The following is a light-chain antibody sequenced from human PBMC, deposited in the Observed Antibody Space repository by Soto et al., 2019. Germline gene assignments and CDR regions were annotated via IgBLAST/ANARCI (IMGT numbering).Light chain of an antibody. Sequence: EIGMTQSPATLSVSPGERATLSCRASQSISSNLAWYQQKPGQAPRLLMFRTSSRATGFPARFSGSGSGTEFNLTISSLQSEDFGVYYCQQYNNWPRATFGGGTKVEIK. V-gene: IGKV3-15*01. CDR3: QQYNNWPRAT. CDR2: RTS. J-gene: IGKJ4*01. CDR1: QSISSN.